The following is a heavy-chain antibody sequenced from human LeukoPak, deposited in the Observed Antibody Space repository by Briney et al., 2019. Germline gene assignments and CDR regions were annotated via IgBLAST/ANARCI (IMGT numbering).Heavy chain of an antibody. CDR3: ARSDNMERTRTLWFGESFNWFDP. J-gene: IGHJ5*02. Sequence: GASVKVSCTASGYTFTSYYMHWVRQAPGQGLEWMGIINPSGGSTSYAQKFQGRVTMTRDTSTSTVYMELSSLRSEDTAVYYCARSDNMERTRTLWFGESFNWFDPWGQGTLVTVSS. CDR1: GYTFTSYY. V-gene: IGHV1-46*01. D-gene: IGHD3-10*01. CDR2: INPSGGST.